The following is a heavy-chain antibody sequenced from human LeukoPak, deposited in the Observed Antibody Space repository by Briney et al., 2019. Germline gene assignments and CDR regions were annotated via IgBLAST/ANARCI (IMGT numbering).Heavy chain of an antibody. J-gene: IGHJ4*02. V-gene: IGHV3-23*01. Sequence: GGSLRLSCAASGLTFSSYAMNWVRQAPGKGLEWVSAISGSGGSTYYADSVKGRFTISRDNSKNTLYLQMNSLRAEDTAVYYCAKDYATVGDYDYWGQGTLVTVSS. CDR2: ISGSGGST. CDR3: AKDYATVGDYDY. D-gene: IGHD4-23*01. CDR1: GLTFSSYA.